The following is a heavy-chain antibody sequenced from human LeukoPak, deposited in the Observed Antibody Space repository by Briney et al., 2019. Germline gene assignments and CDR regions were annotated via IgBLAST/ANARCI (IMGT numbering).Heavy chain of an antibody. CDR1: GFTFGSYG. Sequence: GGSLRLSCAASGFTFGSYGMHWVRQAPGKGLEWVAVIWYDGSNKYYADSVKGRFTISRDNSKNTLYLQMNSLRAEDTAVYYCASDWYYYGSGSYYTVDYWGQGTLVTVSS. CDR3: ASDWYYYGSGSYYTVDY. D-gene: IGHD3-10*01. J-gene: IGHJ4*02. V-gene: IGHV3-33*01. CDR2: IWYDGSNK.